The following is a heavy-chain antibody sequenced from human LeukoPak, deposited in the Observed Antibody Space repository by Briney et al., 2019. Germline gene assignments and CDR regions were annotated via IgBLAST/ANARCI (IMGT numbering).Heavy chain of an antibody. D-gene: IGHD1-1*01. CDR3: ARGGGVVQLEHYYYYMDV. Sequence: ASVKVSCKASGYTFTSYGISWVRQAPGQGLEWMGWISAYNGNTNYAQKLQGRVTMTTDTSTSTAYMELRSLRSDDTAVYYCARGGGVVQLEHYYYYMDVWGKGTTVTVSS. CDR2: ISAYNGNT. J-gene: IGHJ6*03. CDR1: GYTFTSYG. V-gene: IGHV1-18*01.